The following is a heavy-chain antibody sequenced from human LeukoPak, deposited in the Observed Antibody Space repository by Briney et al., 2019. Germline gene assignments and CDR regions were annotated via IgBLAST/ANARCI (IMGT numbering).Heavy chain of an antibody. CDR1: GGSISSSSYY. CDR2: XXXSGST. Sequence: SETLSLTCTVSGGSISSSSYYWGWIRQPPGKXXXXXXXXXXSGSTYYNPSLKSRVTVSVDTSKNQFSLKLSSVTAADTAVYYCARLVGTIFGVVTHQYYYYYMDVWGKGTTVTVSS. V-gene: IGHV4-39*01. D-gene: IGHD3-3*01. J-gene: IGHJ6*03. CDR3: ARLVGTIFGVVTHQYYYYYMDV.